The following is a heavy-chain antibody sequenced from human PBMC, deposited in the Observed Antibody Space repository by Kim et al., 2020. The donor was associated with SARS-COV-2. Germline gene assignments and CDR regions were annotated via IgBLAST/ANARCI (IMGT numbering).Heavy chain of an antibody. V-gene: IGHV3-30*14. J-gene: IGHJ6*02. CDR3: ARDLASMVRGKYYYGMDV. Sequence: GGSLRLSCEASGFTFSRYVMHWVRQAPGKGLEWVAVMSFDGSDKYYADSVSGRVTISRDNSKKTLYLQMNNLRPEDTAVYYCARDLASMVRGKYYYGMDVWGQGTTVTVSS. CDR1: GFTFSRYV. CDR2: MSFDGSDK. D-gene: IGHD3-10*01.